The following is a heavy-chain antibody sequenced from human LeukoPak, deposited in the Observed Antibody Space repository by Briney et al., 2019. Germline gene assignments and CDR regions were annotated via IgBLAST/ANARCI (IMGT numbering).Heavy chain of an antibody. CDR3: ARAPHFFDTTGSRYYFDY. V-gene: IGHV4-39*07. Sequence: SETLSLTCSVSGGSIRSTTYYWGWIRQPPGKRLEWIASIYYSGNTYYSPSLMSRATISVDTSKNQFSLNLRSVTAADTAVYYCARAPHFFDTTGSRYYFDYWGQGALVTVSS. CDR2: IYYSGNT. D-gene: IGHD3-22*01. CDR1: GGSIRSTTYY. J-gene: IGHJ4*02.